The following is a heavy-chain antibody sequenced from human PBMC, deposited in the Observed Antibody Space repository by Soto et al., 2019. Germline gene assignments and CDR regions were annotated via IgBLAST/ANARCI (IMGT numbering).Heavy chain of an antibody. V-gene: IGHV4-31*03. J-gene: IGHJ4*02. CDR2: IFYSGST. D-gene: IGHD1-26*01. CDR1: GGSISSGGYY. CDR3: ARLGGSYAVPHFDY. Sequence: SETLSLTCTVSGGSISSGGYYWSWIRQHPGKGLEWIGYIFYSGSTYYNPSLRSRVTISVDTSKNQFSLKLSSVTAADTAVYYCARLGGSYAVPHFDYWGQGTLVTVSS.